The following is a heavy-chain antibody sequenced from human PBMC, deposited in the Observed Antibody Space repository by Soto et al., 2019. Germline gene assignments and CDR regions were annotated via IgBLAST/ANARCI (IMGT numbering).Heavy chain of an antibody. CDR2: IYWDDDK. J-gene: IGHJ6*02. CDR3: AHMLGIPDYYSYGMDV. D-gene: IGHD7-27*01. Sequence: QITLKESGPTLVKPTQTLTLTCTFSGFSLSTSGVGVGWIRQPPGKALEWLALIYWDDDKRYSPSLKSRLTIPKDTSKTQVVLTMTIMDPVDTATYYCAHMLGIPDYYSYGMDVWGQGTTVTVSS. V-gene: IGHV2-5*02. CDR1: GFSLSTSGVG.